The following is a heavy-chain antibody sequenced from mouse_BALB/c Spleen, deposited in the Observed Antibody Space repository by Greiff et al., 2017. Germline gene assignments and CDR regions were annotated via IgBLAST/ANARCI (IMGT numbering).Heavy chain of an antibody. CDR1: GYTFTSYW. CDR3: ARLSGYYGSSYAMDY. D-gene: IGHD1-1*01. Sequence: VQLKESGAELARPGASVKLSCKASGYTFTSYWMQWVKQRPGQGLEWIGAIYPGDGDTRYTQKFKGKATLTADKSSSTAYMQLSSLASEDSAVYYCARLSGYYGSSYAMDYWGQGTSVTVSS. CDR2: IYPGDGDT. J-gene: IGHJ4*01. V-gene: IGHV1-87*01.